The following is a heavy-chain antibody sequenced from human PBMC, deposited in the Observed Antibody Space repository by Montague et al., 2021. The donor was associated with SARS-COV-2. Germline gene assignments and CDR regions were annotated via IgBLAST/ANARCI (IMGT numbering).Heavy chain of an antibody. D-gene: IGHD3-9*01. J-gene: IGHJ4*02. CDR1: GGSISSGSYY. CDR3: ARESLHLTGYYNDYFDY. CDR2: IYTSGST. V-gene: IGHV4-61*02. Sequence: SETLSLTCTVSGGSISSGSYYWNWIRQPAGKGLEWIGRIYTSGSTNYNPSLKSRVTISVDTSKNQLSLKLSSVTAADTAVYYCARESLHLTGYYNDYFDYWGQGTLVTVSS.